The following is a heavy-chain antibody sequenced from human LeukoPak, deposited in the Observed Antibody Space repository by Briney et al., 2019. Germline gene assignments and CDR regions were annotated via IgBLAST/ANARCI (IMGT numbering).Heavy chain of an antibody. CDR1: GCTFSSYA. D-gene: IGHD3-3*01. CDR3: ARGLRFLEWDLDY. CDR2: IIPIFGTA. V-gene: IGHV1-69*13. J-gene: IGHJ4*02. Sequence: SLNVSCKASGCTFSSYAISWVRQAPGQGLEWMGGIIPIFGTANYAQKFQGRVTITADESTSTAYMELSSLRSEDTAVYYCARGLRFLEWDLDYWGQGTLVTVSS.